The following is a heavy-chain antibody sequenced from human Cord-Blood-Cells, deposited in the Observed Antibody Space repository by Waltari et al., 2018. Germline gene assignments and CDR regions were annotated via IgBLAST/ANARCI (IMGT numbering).Heavy chain of an antibody. CDR3: ATGDAAVAGTDAFDI. J-gene: IGHJ3*02. V-gene: IGHV1-24*01. CDR1: GYTLTEFS. CDR2: FDPEDGET. Sequence: QVQLVQSGAEVKKPGASVKVSCKVSGYTLTEFSMTWVRQAPGKGLEWMGGFDPEDGETIYAQKFQGRVTMTEDTSTDTAYMELSSLRSEDTAVYYCATGDAAVAGTDAFDIWGQGTMVTVSS. D-gene: IGHD6-19*01.